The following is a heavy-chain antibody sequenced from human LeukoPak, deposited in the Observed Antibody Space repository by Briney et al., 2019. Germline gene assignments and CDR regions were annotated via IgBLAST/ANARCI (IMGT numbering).Heavy chain of an antibody. CDR3: ASKERKAAAANGSY. Sequence: PGGSLRLSCAPSGFTFSSYSMNWVRQAPGKGLEWVSSISSSSSYIYYADSVKGRFTISRDNAKNSLYLQMNSLRAEDTAVYYCASKERKAAAANGSYWGQGTLVTVSS. D-gene: IGHD6-13*01. CDR1: GFTFSSYS. J-gene: IGHJ4*02. CDR2: ISSSSSYI. V-gene: IGHV3-21*01.